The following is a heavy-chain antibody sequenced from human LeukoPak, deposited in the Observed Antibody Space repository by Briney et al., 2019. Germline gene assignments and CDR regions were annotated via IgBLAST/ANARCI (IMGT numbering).Heavy chain of an antibody. CDR2: IYYSGST. J-gene: IGHJ4*02. CDR3: ARGPQWLNY. V-gene: IGHV4-30-4*01. Sequence: SETLSLTCTVSGGSISSGDYYWSWIRQPPGKGLEWIGYIYYSGSTYYNPSLKSRVTISVDTSKNQFSLQLNSVTPEDTAIYYCARGPQWLNYWGQGTLVTVSS. D-gene: IGHD6-19*01. CDR1: GGSISSGDYY.